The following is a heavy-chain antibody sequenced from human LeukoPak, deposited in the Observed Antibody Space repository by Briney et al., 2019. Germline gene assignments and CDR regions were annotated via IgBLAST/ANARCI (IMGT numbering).Heavy chain of an antibody. CDR1: GFIFSSYA. J-gene: IGHJ4*02. V-gene: IGHV3-23*01. CDR2: ISGGGGST. D-gene: IGHD1-26*01. CDR3: ERSTHSTGGSQYSSDH. Sequence: GGSLRLSCAASGFIFSSYAMSWVRQAPGKGLEWVSAISGGGGSTYYADSVKGRFTISRDNSKNTLYLQMNSLRAEDTAVYFCERSTHSTGGSQYSSDHWGQGTLVTVSS.